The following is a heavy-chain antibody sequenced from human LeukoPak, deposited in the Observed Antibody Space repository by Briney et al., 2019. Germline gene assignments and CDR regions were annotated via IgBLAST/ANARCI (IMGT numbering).Heavy chain of an antibody. CDR2: INPNSGGT. V-gene: IGHV1-2*02. D-gene: IGHD1-14*01. CDR3: ARDPRSLNRLPGY. Sequence: ASVKVSCKASGYTFTGYYMHWVRQAPGQGLEWMGWINPNSGGTNYAQKFQGRVTMTRDTSISTAYMELSRLRSDDTAVYYCARDPRSLNRLPGYWGQGTLVTVSS. CDR1: GYTFTGYY. J-gene: IGHJ4*02.